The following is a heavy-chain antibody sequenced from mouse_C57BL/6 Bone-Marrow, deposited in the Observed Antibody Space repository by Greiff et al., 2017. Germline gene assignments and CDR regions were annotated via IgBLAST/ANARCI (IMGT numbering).Heavy chain of an antibody. D-gene: IGHD1-1*01. CDR2: IYPRDGST. J-gene: IGHJ2*01. CDR3: AREGGSSYYYFDY. Sequence: QVQLQQSGPELVKPGASVKLSCKASGYTFTSYDINWVKQRPGQGLEWIGWIYPRDGSTKYNEKVKGKATLTVDTSSSTAYMELHSLTSEDSAVYFCAREGGSSYYYFDYWGQGTTLTVSS. CDR1: GYTFTSYD. V-gene: IGHV1-85*01.